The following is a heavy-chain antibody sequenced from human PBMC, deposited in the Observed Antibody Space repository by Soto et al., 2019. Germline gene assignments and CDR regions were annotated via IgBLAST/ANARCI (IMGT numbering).Heavy chain of an antibody. D-gene: IGHD6-13*01. Sequence: QVQLVQSGAEVKKPGASVKVSCKASGYTFTSYDINWVRQATGQGLEWMGWMNPNSGNTGYAQKFQGRVTMTRNTSISTAYLELIRLRSEDTAVYYCARSSYSSSWYRRVTANWFDPWGQGTLVTVSS. CDR2: MNPNSGNT. CDR1: GYTFTSYD. J-gene: IGHJ5*02. CDR3: ARSSYSSSWYRRVTANWFDP. V-gene: IGHV1-8*01.